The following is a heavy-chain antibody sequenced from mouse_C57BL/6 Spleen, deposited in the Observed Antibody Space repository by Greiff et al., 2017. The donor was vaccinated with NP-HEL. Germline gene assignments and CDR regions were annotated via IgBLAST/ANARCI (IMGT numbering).Heavy chain of an antibody. Sequence: EVQLQQSGAELVKPGASVKLSCTASGFNIKDYYMHWVKQRTEQGLEWIGRIDPEDGETKYAPKFQAKATITADTSSNTAYLQLSSLTSEDTAVYYFASESYMGGYYYAMDYWGQGTSVTVSS. CDR2: IDPEDGET. V-gene: IGHV14-2*01. CDR1: GFNIKDYY. J-gene: IGHJ4*01. D-gene: IGHD6-1*02. CDR3: ASESYMGGYYYAMDY.